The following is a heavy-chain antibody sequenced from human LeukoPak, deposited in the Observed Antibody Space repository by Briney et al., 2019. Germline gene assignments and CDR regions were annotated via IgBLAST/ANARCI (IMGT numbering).Heavy chain of an antibody. Sequence: GRSLRLSCVTSAFTFSNLGMHWVRQAPGKGLEWVASIRYDGRNKYYADSVKGRFTISRDNPQSTLYLQMNSLRVEDTAVYYCARVNWLGSNWLFDYWGQGTLVAVSS. V-gene: IGHV3-33*08. CDR1: AFTFSNLG. J-gene: IGHJ4*02. D-gene: IGHD1-26*01. CDR2: IRYDGRNK. CDR3: ARVNWLGSNWLFDY.